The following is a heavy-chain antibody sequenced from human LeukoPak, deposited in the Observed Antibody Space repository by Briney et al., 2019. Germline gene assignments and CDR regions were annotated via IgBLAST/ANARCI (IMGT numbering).Heavy chain of an antibody. CDR2: INPSGGST. CDR1: GYTFTSYY. V-gene: IGHV1-46*03. J-gene: IGHJ3*02. CDR3: VTHWALNTAVVLTAIPHDAFHI. D-gene: IGHD2-21*02. Sequence: ASVKLSCKASGYTFTSYYMHWVRQPTGHGLEWMLIINPSGGSTSYAQKFQGRVTMTRDTSTSTVYMELPRLRSEDPAVSYCVTHWALNTAVVLTAIPHDAFHIQRQPTIVTVSS.